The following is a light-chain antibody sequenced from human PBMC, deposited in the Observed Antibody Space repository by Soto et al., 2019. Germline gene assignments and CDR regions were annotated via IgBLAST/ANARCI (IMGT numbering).Light chain of an antibody. Sequence: IQLTQSPSSLSASVGDRVTITCRASQGIRNPLAWYQQKPGKGPKLLIYLASTLQSGVPSRFSGSGSGTDFTLTISSLQPKDFAIFYCQRVDSYPITFAQGTRLEIK. CDR2: LAS. V-gene: IGKV1-9*01. J-gene: IGKJ5*01. CDR1: QGIRNP. CDR3: QRVDSYPIT.